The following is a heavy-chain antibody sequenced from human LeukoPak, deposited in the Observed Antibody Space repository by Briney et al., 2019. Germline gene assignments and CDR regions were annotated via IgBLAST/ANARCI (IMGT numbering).Heavy chain of an antibody. Sequence: PGGSLRLSCAGSTFTFAAYWMAWVRQAPGKGLEWVAHINQDGSETYYMDSVKGRFTISRDNAKKSVFLQMNSLTGEDTALYYCVRSLQKFGTRDYWGQGTLVTVSS. D-gene: IGHD3-10*01. CDR2: INQDGSET. CDR3: VRSLQKFGTRDY. V-gene: IGHV3-7*01. CDR1: TFTFAAYW. J-gene: IGHJ4*02.